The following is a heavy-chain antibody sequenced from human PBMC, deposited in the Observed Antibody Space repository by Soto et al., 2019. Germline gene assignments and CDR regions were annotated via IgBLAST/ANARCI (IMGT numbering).Heavy chain of an antibody. CDR2: IYYSGST. D-gene: IGHD2-2*01. CDR3: ARDLWYCSSTSCSNDAFDI. CDR1: GGSISSGGYY. J-gene: IGHJ3*02. V-gene: IGHV4-31*03. Sequence: QVQLQESGPGLVKPSQTLSLTCTVSGGSISSGGYYWSWIRQHPGKGLEWIGYIYYSGSTYYNPSLKSRVTISVDTSKNQFSLKLSSVTAADTAVYYCARDLWYCSSTSCSNDAFDIWGQGTMVTVSS.